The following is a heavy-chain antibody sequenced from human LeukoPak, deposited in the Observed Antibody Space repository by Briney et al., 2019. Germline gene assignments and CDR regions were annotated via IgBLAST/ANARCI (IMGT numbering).Heavy chain of an antibody. CDR3: AREMGPSYDSTGYHVIDY. J-gene: IGHJ4*02. CDR1: GYTFTHYG. Sequence: GASVEVSCKASGYTFTHYGITWVRQAPGQGLEWMGWISAYNGNTNYAQKLQGRVTMTTDTSTSTAYMELRSLRSDDSAVYYCAREMGPSYDSTGYHVIDYWGQGTLVTVSS. D-gene: IGHD3-22*01. V-gene: IGHV1-18*01. CDR2: ISAYNGNT.